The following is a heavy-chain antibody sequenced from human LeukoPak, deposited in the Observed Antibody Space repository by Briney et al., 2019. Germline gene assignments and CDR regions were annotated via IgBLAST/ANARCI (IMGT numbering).Heavy chain of an antibody. CDR2: IGSSGSYI. Sequence: GGSLRLSCAASGFTFSSSEMNWVRQTPGKGLEWISWIGSSGSYIYYADSVKSRFTISRDNARNSLYLQMNSLRVEDTAVYYCARDNAATVTPYSFYAMDVWGLGTTVIVSS. D-gene: IGHD4-17*01. J-gene: IGHJ6*02. CDR3: ARDNAATVTPYSFYAMDV. CDR1: GFTFSSSE. V-gene: IGHV3-48*03.